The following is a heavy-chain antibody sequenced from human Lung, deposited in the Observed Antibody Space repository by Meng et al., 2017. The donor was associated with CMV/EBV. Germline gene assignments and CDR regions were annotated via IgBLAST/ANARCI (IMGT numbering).Heavy chain of an antibody. CDR1: GASVSSGTYD. V-gene: IGHV4-61*01. Sequence: SGASVSSGTYDWNWIRQSPGMGLEWIGYIYSSGSTKYNPSLQSRVTISVDGSKNQFSLKLTSVTAADTAVYYCARDAWSSTWDGLDYWGQGTLVTVSS. CDR3: ARDAWSSTWDGLDY. D-gene: IGHD6-6*01. J-gene: IGHJ4*02. CDR2: IYSSGST.